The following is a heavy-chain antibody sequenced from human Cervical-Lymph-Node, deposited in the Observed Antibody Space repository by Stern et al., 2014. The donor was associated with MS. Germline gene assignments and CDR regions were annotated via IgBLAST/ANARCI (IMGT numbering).Heavy chain of an antibody. CDR1: GGTFSKFP. V-gene: IGHV1-69*01. Sequence: QVQLVQSGPEVTKPGSSVKVSCKASGGTFSKFPSSWVRQAPGQGLEWMGGIFPVFGTPTYAQEFRGSVTITADVSTSTVYMELSSLRSDDTAVYYCALSSETSDRWYSLGYDLWGQGTLVIVSS. CDR3: ALSSETSDRWYSLGYDL. J-gene: IGHJ5*02. CDR2: IFPVFGTP. D-gene: IGHD6-13*01.